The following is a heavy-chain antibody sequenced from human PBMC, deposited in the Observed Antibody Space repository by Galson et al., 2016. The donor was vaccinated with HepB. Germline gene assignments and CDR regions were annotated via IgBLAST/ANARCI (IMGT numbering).Heavy chain of an antibody. CDR3: ARELGPRRQFDY. CDR2: IARSGT. CDR1: GFTFSSYG. Sequence: SLRLSCATSGFTFSSYGMGWVRQAPGKGLEYISTIARSGTYYADSVKGRFTISRDSSQNTLSVQMNSLRAEDTAIYYCARELGPRRQFDYWGQGTLVTVSS. D-gene: IGHD6-6*01. J-gene: IGHJ4*02. V-gene: IGHV3-23*01.